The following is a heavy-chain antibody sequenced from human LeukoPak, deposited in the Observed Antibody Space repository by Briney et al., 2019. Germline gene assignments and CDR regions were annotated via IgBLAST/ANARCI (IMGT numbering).Heavy chain of an antibody. CDR2: IYYSGST. CDR3: ARSYYGSGSYYNVPDY. Sequence: PSETLSLTCTVSGGSISSSSYYWGWIRQPPGKGLEWIGSIYYSGSTYYNPSLKSRVTISVDTSKNQFSLKLSSVTAADTAVYYCARSYYGSGSYYNVPDYWGQGTLVTVSS. D-gene: IGHD3-10*01. CDR1: GGSISSSSYY. V-gene: IGHV4-39*01. J-gene: IGHJ4*02.